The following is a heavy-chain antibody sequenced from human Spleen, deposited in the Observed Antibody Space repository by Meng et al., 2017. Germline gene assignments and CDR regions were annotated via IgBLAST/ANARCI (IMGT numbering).Heavy chain of an antibody. CDR2: INHSGST. Sequence: QVPSQQWAAGLLKPSETLPLTCVVSGGSFSDYYWSWIRQPPGKGLEWIGEINHSGSTNYNPSLESRATISVDTSQNNLSLKLSSVTAADSAVYYCARGPTTMAHDFDYWGQGTLVTVSS. D-gene: IGHD4-11*01. CDR3: ARGPTTMAHDFDY. J-gene: IGHJ4*02. V-gene: IGHV4-34*01. CDR1: GGSFSDYY.